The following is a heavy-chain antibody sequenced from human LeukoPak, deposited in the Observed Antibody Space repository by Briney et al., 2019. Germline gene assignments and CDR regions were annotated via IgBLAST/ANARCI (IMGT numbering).Heavy chain of an antibody. CDR1: GGSISSYY. D-gene: IGHD6-19*01. CDR3: ARHSGIAVAGADFDY. Sequence: PSETLSLTCTVSGGSISSYYWSWIRQPPGKGLEWIGYIYYSGSTNYNPSLKSRVTISVDTSKNQFSLKLSSVTAADTAVYYCARHSGIAVAGADFDYWGQGTLVTVPS. CDR2: IYYSGST. J-gene: IGHJ4*02. V-gene: IGHV4-59*08.